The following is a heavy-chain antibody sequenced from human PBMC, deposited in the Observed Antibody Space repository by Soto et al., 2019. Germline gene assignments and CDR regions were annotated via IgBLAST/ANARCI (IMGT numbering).Heavy chain of an antibody. V-gene: IGHV3-23*01. CDR1: GFTFSSFA. J-gene: IGHJ4*02. CDR2: ISGSGEST. CDR3: AKRREGGYYIFDY. Sequence: GGSLRLSXAASGFTFSSFAMSWVRQAPGKGLEWVSSISGSGESTYYADSVKGRLSISRDNSKNTLYLQMNSLRAEDTAVYYCAKRREGGYYIFDYWGQGTPVTVSS. D-gene: IGHD3-10*01.